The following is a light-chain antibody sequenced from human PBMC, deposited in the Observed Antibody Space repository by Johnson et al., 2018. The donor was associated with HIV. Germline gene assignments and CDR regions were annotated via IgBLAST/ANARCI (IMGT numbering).Light chain of an antibody. CDR3: GTWDSSLSAFYV. J-gene: IGLJ1*01. CDR1: SSNIGNNL. V-gene: IGLV1-51*02. Sequence: QSVLTQPPSVSAPPGQKVTISCSGSSSNIGNNLASWYQQLPGTAPKLLIYANNKRPSGIPDRFSGSKSGTSATLGITGLQTGDEADYYCGTWDSSLSAFYVFGTGTKVTVL. CDR2: ANN.